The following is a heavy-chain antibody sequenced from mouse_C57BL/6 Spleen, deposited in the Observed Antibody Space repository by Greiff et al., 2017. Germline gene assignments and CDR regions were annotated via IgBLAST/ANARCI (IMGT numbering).Heavy chain of an antibody. Sequence: QVQLQQPGAELVKPGASVKVSCKASGYTFTSYWMHWVKQRPGQGLEWIGRIHPSDSDTNYNQKFKGKATLTVDKSSSTAYMQLSIRTSEDSAVYYCAIVRDYDGYYYAMDYWGQGTSVTVSS. CDR1: GYTFTSYW. CDR2: IHPSDSDT. J-gene: IGHJ4*01. D-gene: IGHD2-4*01. CDR3: AIVRDYDGYYYAMDY. V-gene: IGHV1-74*01.